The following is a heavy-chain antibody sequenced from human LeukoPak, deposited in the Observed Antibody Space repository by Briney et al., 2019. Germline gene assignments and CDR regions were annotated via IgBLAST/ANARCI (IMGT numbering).Heavy chain of an antibody. Sequence: SETLSLTCTVSGGSISSYYWSWIRQPAGKGLEWIGRIYTSGSTNYNPSLKSRVTISADTSKNQFSLKLASVTAADTAVYYCARGNTDSWSNWFDPWGQGTLVTVSS. J-gene: IGHJ5*02. V-gene: IGHV4-4*07. D-gene: IGHD6-13*01. CDR3: ARGNTDSWSNWFDP. CDR1: GGSISSYY. CDR2: IYTSGST.